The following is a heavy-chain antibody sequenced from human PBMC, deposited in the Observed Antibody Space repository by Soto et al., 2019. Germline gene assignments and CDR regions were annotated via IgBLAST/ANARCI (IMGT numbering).Heavy chain of an antibody. V-gene: IGHV3-30*18. CDR2: ISYDGSNK. Sequence: GGSLRLSCAASGFTFSSYGMHWVRQAPGKGLEWVAVISYDGSNKYYADSVKGRFTISRDNSKNTLYLQMNSLRAEDTAVYYCAKDRGDYIMDVWGKGTTVTVSS. J-gene: IGHJ6*04. CDR1: GFTFSSYG. CDR3: AKDRGDYIMDV.